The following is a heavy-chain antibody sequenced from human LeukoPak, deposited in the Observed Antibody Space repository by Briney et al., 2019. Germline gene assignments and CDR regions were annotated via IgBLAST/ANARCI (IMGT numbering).Heavy chain of an antibody. CDR3: ARGNLTTVAYYFDY. D-gene: IGHD4-17*01. Sequence: GGSLRLSCAASGFTFSSYSMNWVRQAPGKGLEWVSSISSSSSYIYYADPVKGRFTISRDNAKNSLYLQMNSLRAEDTAVYYCARGNLTTVAYYFDYWGQGTLVTVSS. J-gene: IGHJ4*02. V-gene: IGHV3-21*01. CDR1: GFTFSSYS. CDR2: ISSSSSYI.